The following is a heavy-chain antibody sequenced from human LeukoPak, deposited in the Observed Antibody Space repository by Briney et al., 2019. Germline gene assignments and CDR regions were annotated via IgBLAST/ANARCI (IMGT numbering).Heavy chain of an antibody. J-gene: IGHJ6*02. CDR2: IKQDGSDK. D-gene: IGHD3-16*01. CDR1: GFVFTTYW. V-gene: IGHV3-7*03. Sequence: GGSLRLSCAASGFVFTTYWMTWVRQAPGKGLEWVANIKQDGSDKNYVDSVKGRFTISRDNAKNSLYLQMSNLRAEDTAVYFCARGGGLDVWGQGATVTVSS. CDR3: ARGGGLDV.